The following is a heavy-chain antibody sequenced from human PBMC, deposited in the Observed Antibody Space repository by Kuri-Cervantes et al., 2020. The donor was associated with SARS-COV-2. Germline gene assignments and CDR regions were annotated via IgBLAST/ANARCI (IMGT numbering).Heavy chain of an antibody. CDR2: IFSNDEK. Sequence: SGPTLVKPTETLTLTCTVSGFPLSNARMGVSWIRQPPGKALEWLAHIFSNDEKSHSTSLKSRLTLSKDTSKSQVVLTMTNMDPVDTATYYCARLWFGESPGYFDYWGQGNLVTVSS. D-gene: IGHD3-10*01. V-gene: IGHV2-26*01. J-gene: IGHJ4*02. CDR1: GFPLSNARMG. CDR3: ARLWFGESPGYFDY.